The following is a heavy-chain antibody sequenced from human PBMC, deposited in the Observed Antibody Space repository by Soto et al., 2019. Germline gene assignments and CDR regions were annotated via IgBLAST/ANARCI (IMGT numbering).Heavy chain of an antibody. D-gene: IGHD2-15*01. V-gene: IGHV1-8*01. J-gene: IGHJ6*02. Sequence: ASVKVSCKASGYTFTSYDINWVRQATGQGLEWMGWMNPNSGNTGYAQKFQGRVTITRDTSASTAYMELSSLRSEDTAVYYCARVGRDSYYYYYGMDVWGQGTTVTVSS. CDR3: ARVGRDSYYYYYGMDV. CDR1: GYTFTSYD. CDR2: MNPNSGNT.